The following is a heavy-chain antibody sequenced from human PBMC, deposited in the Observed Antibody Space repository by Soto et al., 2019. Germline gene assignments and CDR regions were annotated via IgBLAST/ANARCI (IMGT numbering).Heavy chain of an antibody. V-gene: IGHV3-48*02. D-gene: IGHD2-15*01. J-gene: IGHJ5*02. Sequence: EVQLVESGGGLVQRGGSLRLSCAASGFTFGIYSMNWVRQAPGKGLEWISYIHGSSSTMYYADSVKGRVIISRDNADNSLYLQMNSLRDADTAVYYCARGDRFRCSGDRCFSDGLFLSWGQGTLVTVSS. CDR1: GFTFGIYS. CDR3: ARGDRFRCSGDRCFSDGLFLS. CDR2: IHGSSSTM.